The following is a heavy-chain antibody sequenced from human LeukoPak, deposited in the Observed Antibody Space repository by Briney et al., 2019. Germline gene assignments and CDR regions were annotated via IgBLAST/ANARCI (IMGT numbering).Heavy chain of an antibody. CDR2: INPKSDST. CDR1: GYTLTGYY. J-gene: IGHJ4*02. CDR3: ARTFGGIIVLPYI. Sequence: ASVKVSCKASGYTLTGYYMHWVRQAPGQGLKWMGWINPKSDSTNYAQKFQGRVTMTRDTSINTAYMELSRLRSEDTAIYYCARTFGGIIVLPYIWGQGTLVTVSS. D-gene: IGHD3-16*02. V-gene: IGHV1-2*02.